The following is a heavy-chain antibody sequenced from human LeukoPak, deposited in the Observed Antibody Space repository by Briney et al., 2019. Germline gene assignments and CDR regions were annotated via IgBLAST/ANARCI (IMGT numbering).Heavy chain of an antibody. J-gene: IGHJ4*02. CDR2: IYSGGST. V-gene: IGHV3-53*01. CDR1: GFTVSSNY. D-gene: IGHD6-19*01. CDR3: AKTTTGYSSGRFPGWPVAY. Sequence: GGSLRLSCAASGFTVSSNYMSWVRQAPGKGLEWVSVIYSGGSTHYADSVKGRFTISRDNSKNTVYLQMNSLRAEDTAVYYCAKTTTGYSSGRFPGWPVAYWGQGTLVTVSS.